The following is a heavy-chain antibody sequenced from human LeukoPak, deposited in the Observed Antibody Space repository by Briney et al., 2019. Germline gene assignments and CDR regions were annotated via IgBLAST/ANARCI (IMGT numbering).Heavy chain of an antibody. CDR2: ISYDGTNK. J-gene: IGHJ6*03. Sequence: GGSLRLSCAASGFTFSSYAMHWVRQAPGKGLEWVALISYDGTNKYYADSVKGRFTISRDNSKNTLYLQMNSLRAEDTAVYYCARRPHYYYFYYMDVWGKGTTVTVSS. CDR3: ARRPHYYYFYYMDV. V-gene: IGHV3-30*04. CDR1: GFTFSSYA.